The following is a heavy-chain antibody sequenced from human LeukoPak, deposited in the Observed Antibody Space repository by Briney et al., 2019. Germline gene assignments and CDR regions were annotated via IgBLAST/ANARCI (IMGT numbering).Heavy chain of an antibody. CDR3: ARAGDYSNYGDYYYYGMDV. D-gene: IGHD4-11*01. V-gene: IGHV4-59*01. CDR1: GGSISSYY. CDR2: IYYSGST. Sequence: SETLSLTCTVSGGSISSYYWSWIRQPSGKGLEWIGYIYYSGSTNYNPSLKSRVTISVDTSKNQFSLKLSSVTAADTAVYYCARAGDYSNYGDYYYYGMDVWGQGTTVTVSS. J-gene: IGHJ6*02.